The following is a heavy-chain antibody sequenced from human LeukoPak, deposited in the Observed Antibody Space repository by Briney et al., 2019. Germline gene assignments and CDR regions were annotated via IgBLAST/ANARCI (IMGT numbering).Heavy chain of an antibody. CDR2: INPNSGGT. CDR3: AKARGLYCSSTSCYDCDV. J-gene: IGHJ6*04. CDR1: GYTFTAYY. D-gene: IGHD2-2*01. Sequence: ASVEVSCKASGYTFTAYYIHWVRQAPGQGLEWMGWINPNSGGTNYAQKFQGRVTLTRDTSITTAYMELNRLRSGDTAVYYCAKARGLYCSSTSCYDCDVWGKGTTVTVSS. V-gene: IGHV1-2*02.